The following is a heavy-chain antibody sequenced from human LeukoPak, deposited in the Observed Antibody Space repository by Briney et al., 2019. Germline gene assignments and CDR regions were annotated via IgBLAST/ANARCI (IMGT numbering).Heavy chain of an antibody. CDR3: ARLGWPQDRYYYGMDV. V-gene: IGHV3-23*01. CDR1: GFTFSSYA. D-gene: IGHD7-27*01. J-gene: IGHJ6*02. Sequence: GRSLRLSCAASGFTFSSYAMSWVRQAPGKGLEWVSAISGSVGSTYYAASVKGRFTISRDNSKNTLYLHMTSLRAQDPAGINFARLGWPQDRYYYGMDVWGQGATVTVSS. CDR2: ISGSVGST.